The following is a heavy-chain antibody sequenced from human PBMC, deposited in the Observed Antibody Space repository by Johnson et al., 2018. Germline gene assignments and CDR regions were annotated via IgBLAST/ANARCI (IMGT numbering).Heavy chain of an antibody. CDR2: ISYDGSNK. D-gene: IGHD4-23*01. CDR3: AREGYHDYGGYYMDV. Sequence: QVQLVESGGGVVQPGRSLRLSCAASGFTFSSYAMHWVRQAPGKGLEWVAVISYDGSNKYYADSVKGRFTISRDNSKNTLYLQMNSLRAEDTAVYYCAREGYHDYGGYYMDVWGKGTTVTVSS. J-gene: IGHJ6*03. CDR1: GFTFSSYA. V-gene: IGHV3-30-3*01.